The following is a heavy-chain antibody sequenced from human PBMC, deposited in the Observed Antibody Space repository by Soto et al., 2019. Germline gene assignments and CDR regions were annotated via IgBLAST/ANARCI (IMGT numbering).Heavy chain of an antibody. CDR1: GGSFSGYY. CDR2: INHSGST. Sequence: NPSETLSLTCAVYGGSFSGYYWSWIRQPPGKGLEWIGEINHSGSTNYNPSLKSRVTISVDTSKNQFSLKLSSVTAADTAVYYCASRVYYGSGSPKKPFDFWGQGTLVTVSS. V-gene: IGHV4-34*01. D-gene: IGHD3-10*01. CDR3: ASRVYYGSGSPKKPFDF. J-gene: IGHJ4*02.